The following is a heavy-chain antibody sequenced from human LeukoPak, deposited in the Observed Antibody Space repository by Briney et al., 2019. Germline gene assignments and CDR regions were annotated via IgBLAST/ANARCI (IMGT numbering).Heavy chain of an antibody. CDR2: INRDAGDK. J-gene: IGHJ4*02. V-gene: IGHV3-7*01. D-gene: IGHD3-10*01. CDR3: ARDYGYGSGNSRNTNLDN. Sequence: GGSLRLSCAASGFTFRDYWMSWVRQAPGKGLEWVANINRDAGDKYYVDSVKGRFTISRDNAKNSLYLQMNSLRPEDAAVYYCARDYGYGSGNSRNTNLDNWGRGTLVTVSS. CDR1: GFTFRDYW.